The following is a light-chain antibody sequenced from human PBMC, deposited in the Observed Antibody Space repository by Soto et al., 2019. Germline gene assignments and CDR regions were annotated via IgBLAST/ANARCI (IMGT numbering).Light chain of an antibody. CDR1: SSDVGAYNY. CDR2: EVR. J-gene: IGLJ1*01. V-gene: IGLV2-14*01. Sequence: QSVLTQPASVSGSPGQSITISCTGSSSDVGAYNYVSWFQQHPGKAPKFMIYEVRNRPSGVSNRFSGSKSGNTASLTVSGLQAEDEADYYCSSYTTSNTYVFGTGTKLTVL. CDR3: SSYTTSNTYV.